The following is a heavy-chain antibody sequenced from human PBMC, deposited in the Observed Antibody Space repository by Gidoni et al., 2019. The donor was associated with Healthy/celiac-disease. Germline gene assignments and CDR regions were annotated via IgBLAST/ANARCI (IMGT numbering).Heavy chain of an antibody. J-gene: IGHJ5*02. Sequence: EVQLLESGGGLVQPGGSLRLSCAASGFTFSSYAMGWVRQAPGKGLEWVSAISGSGGSTYYADSVKGRFTISRDNSKNTLYLKMNSLRAEDTAVYYCAKGDYDFWSGYHHWGQGTLVTVSS. D-gene: IGHD3-3*01. CDR3: AKGDYDFWSGYHH. V-gene: IGHV3-23*01. CDR2: ISGSGGST. CDR1: GFTFSSYA.